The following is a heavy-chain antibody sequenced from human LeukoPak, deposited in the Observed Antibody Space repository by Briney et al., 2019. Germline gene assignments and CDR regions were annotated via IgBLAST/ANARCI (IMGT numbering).Heavy chain of an antibody. J-gene: IGHJ4*02. D-gene: IGHD3-9*01. CDR1: GGSFSGYY. Sequence: SETLSLTCAVYGGSFSGYYWSWIRQPPGKGLEWIGEMNHSGSTNYNPSRKSRVTISVDTSKNQFSLKLSSVTAADTAVYYCARGLTGYSLWGQGTLVTVSS. V-gene: IGHV4-34*01. CDR2: MNHSGST. CDR3: ARGLTGYSL.